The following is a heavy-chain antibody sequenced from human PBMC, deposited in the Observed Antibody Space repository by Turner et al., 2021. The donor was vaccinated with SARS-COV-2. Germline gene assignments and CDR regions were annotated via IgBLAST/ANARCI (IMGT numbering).Heavy chain of an antibody. CDR1: GYTLPKLS. J-gene: IGHJ5*02. Sequence: QVQLVRSGAGVKKPGASLKVSCNLSGYTLPKLSMYWVRQAPGKGLEWMGGFDPEDGETIYAQKFQGRVTMTEDTSTDTAYMELSSLRSEDTAVYYCATGYQLRVNWFDPWGQGTLVTVSS. CDR2: FDPEDGET. CDR3: ATGYQLRVNWFDP. D-gene: IGHD2-2*01. V-gene: IGHV1-24*01.